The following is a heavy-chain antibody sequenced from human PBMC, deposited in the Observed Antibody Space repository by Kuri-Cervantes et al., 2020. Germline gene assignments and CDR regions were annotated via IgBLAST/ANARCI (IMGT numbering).Heavy chain of an antibody. D-gene: IGHD3-10*01. V-gene: IGHV3-53*05. Sequence: GESLKISCAVSGFTVSSNYMSWVRQAPGKGLEWVSVIYSGGSTYYADSVKGRFTISRDNSKNTLYLQMNSLRAEDTAVYYCARDKGFGELSQYGMDVWGQGTTVTVSS. CDR1: GFTVSSNY. CDR3: ARDKGFGELSQYGMDV. CDR2: IYSGGST. J-gene: IGHJ6*02.